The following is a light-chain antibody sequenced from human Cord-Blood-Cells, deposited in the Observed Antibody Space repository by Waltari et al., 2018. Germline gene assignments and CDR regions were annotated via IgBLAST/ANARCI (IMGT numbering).Light chain of an antibody. V-gene: IGKV4-1*01. J-gene: IGKJ2*01. CDR3: QQYYSTTYT. CDR2: WAY. Sequence: IVMTQSPDSLAVCLGERATITCKSSQCVLYISNNKMYLACYQQKPGQPPKLLIYWAYTRGSGVPDRVSGSGAGTDFTLPISSLQSEDVAVYYCQQYYSTTYTFGRRTKLEIK. CDR1: QCVLYISNNKMY.